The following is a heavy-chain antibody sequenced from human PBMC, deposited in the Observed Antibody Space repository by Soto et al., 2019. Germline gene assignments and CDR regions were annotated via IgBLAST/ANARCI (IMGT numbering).Heavy chain of an antibody. J-gene: IGHJ5*02. V-gene: IGHV1-18*01. CDR3: ARDSLTRYYDILTGYYKDNWFDP. CDR1: GYTFTSYG. D-gene: IGHD3-9*01. Sequence: GASVKVSCKASGYTFTSYGISWVRQAPGQGLEWMGWISAYNGNTNYAQKLQGRVTMTTDTSTSTAYMELRSLRSDDTAVYYCARDSLTRYYDILTGYYKDNWFDPWGQGTLVTVPS. CDR2: ISAYNGNT.